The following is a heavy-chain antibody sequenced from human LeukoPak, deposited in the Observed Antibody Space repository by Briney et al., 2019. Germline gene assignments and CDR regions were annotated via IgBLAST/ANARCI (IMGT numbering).Heavy chain of an antibody. CDR1: GFTFTTYA. Sequence: GGSLRLSCAASGFTFTTYAMSWVRQAPGKGLEWVSVISGSGGSTYYADSVKGRFTISRDNSKNTLYLQMNSLRAEDTAVYYCAKAPYNVAVVAAIDYRGQGTLVTVSS. CDR2: ISGSGGST. V-gene: IGHV3-23*01. CDR3: AKAPYNVAVVAAIDY. D-gene: IGHD2-15*01. J-gene: IGHJ4*02.